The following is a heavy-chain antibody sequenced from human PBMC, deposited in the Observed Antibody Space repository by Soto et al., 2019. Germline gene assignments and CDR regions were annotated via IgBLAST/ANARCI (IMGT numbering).Heavy chain of an antibody. CDR1: GFTFSSYD. Sequence: GGSLRLSCAASGFTFSSYDMHWVRQATGKGLEWVSAIGTAGDTYYPGSVKGRFTISRENAKNSLYLQMNSLRAGDTAVYYCARGTPYDFWSGYYSHYYYYYMDVWGKGTTVTVSS. CDR2: IGTAGDT. J-gene: IGHJ6*03. CDR3: ARGTPYDFWSGYYSHYYYYYMDV. V-gene: IGHV3-13*01. D-gene: IGHD3-3*01.